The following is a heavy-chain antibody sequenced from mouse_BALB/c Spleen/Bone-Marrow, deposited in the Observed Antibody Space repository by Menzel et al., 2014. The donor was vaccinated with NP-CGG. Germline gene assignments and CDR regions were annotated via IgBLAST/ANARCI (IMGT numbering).Heavy chain of an antibody. Sequence: DVQLQESGPELVKPGASVKISCKASGYSFTGYYMHCVKQSHVKSLEWIGRINPYNGATSYNQNFKDKASLTVDKSSSTAYMELHSLTSEDSAVYYCASHYYGSSYWYFDVWGAGTTVTVSS. J-gene: IGHJ1*01. V-gene: IGHV1-31*01. CDR2: INPYNGAT. D-gene: IGHD1-1*01. CDR3: ASHYYGSSYWYFDV. CDR1: GYSFTGYY.